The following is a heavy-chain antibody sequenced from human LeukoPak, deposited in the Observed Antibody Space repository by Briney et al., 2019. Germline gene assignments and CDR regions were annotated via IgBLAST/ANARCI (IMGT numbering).Heavy chain of an antibody. V-gene: IGHV3-23*01. CDR2: ISGSGGYT. Sequence: GGSLRLPFAASGFTFSSYDMIWLRKAPGKGLEWVSSISGSGGYTYYAASVKGRFTISRDNSKNNLYLPLNSQRAGETAEYYCAKGSPLGYCAGAVCYTKIIYFDYWGQGTLVTVSS. D-gene: IGHD2-8*02. J-gene: IGHJ4*02. CDR3: AKGSPLGYCAGAVCYTKIIYFDY. CDR1: GFTFSSYD.